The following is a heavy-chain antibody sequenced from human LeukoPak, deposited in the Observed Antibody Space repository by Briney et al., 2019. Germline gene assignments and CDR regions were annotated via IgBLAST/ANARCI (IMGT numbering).Heavy chain of an antibody. CDR2: IKSKTDGGTT. CDR3: TTDPSLYYYDSSGYYYPHFDY. CDR1: GFTFSNAW. Sequence: GGSLRLSCAASGFTFSNAWMSWVRQAPGKGLEWVGRIKSKTDGGTTDYAAPVKGRFTISRDDSKNTLYLQMNSLKTEDTAVYYCTTDPSLYYYDSSGYYYPHFDYWGQGTLVTVSS. V-gene: IGHV3-15*01. J-gene: IGHJ4*02. D-gene: IGHD3-22*01.